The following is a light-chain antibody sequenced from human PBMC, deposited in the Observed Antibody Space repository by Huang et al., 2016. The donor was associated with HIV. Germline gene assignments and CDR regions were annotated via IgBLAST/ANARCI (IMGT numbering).Light chain of an antibody. Sequence: DVVMTQSPLSLPVTPGEPASIFCRSSQSLLHSDGNNYFDWYLQKPGQSPQLLIYLGSNRASGVPERFSGSGSGTDFTLKISRVEAEDVGVYYCMQGLRTPRTFGQGTRLEIK. CDR3: MQGLRTPRT. CDR1: QSLLHSDGNNY. J-gene: IGKJ2*01. V-gene: IGKV2-28*01. CDR2: LGS.